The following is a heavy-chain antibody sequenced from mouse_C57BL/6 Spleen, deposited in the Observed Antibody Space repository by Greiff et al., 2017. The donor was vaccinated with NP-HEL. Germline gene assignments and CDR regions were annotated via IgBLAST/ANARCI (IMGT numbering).Heavy chain of an antibody. V-gene: IGHV1-42*01. CDR1: GYSFTGYY. D-gene: IGHD2-4*01. Sequence: VQLKESGPELVKPGASVKISCKASGYSFTGYYMNWVKQSPEKSLEWIGEINPSTGGTTYNQKFKAKATLTVDKSSSTAYMQLKSLTSEDSAVYYCARWGDYDSFAYWGQGTLVTVSA. CDR2: INPSTGGT. J-gene: IGHJ3*01. CDR3: ARWGDYDSFAY.